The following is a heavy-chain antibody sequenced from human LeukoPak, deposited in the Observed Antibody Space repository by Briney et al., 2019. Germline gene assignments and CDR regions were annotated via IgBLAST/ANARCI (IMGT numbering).Heavy chain of an antibody. CDR1: GYIFTSYY. CDR2: INPSGGST. D-gene: IGHD2-15*01. J-gene: IGHJ3*02. CDR3: ARSSGGSWGNYDI. Sequence: GASVKVSCKASGYIFTSYYMHWVRQAPGQGLEWVGIINPSGGSTSYPQKFQGRVTMTRNTSISTAYMELSSLRSEDTAVYYCARSSGGSWGNYDIWGQGTMVTVSS. V-gene: IGHV1-46*01.